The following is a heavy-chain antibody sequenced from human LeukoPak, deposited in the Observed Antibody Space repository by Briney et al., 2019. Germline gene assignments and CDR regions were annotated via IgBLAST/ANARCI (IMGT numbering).Heavy chain of an antibody. J-gene: IGHJ3*02. CDR3: AIDFWSGKGAAGHAFDI. D-gene: IGHD3-3*01. CDR1: GGSISSGSYY. Sequence: SQTLSLTCTVSGGSISSGSYYWSWIRQPAGKGLEWIGRIYTSGSTNYNPSLKSRVTISVDTSKNQFSLKLSSVTAADTAVYYCAIDFWSGKGAAGHAFDIWGQGTMVTVSS. CDR2: IYTSGST. V-gene: IGHV4-61*02.